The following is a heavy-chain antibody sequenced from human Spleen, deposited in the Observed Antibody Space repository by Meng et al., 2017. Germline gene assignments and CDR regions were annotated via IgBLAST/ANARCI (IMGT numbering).Heavy chain of an antibody. V-gene: IGHV3-74*01. CDR1: GLPFSSYW. Sequence: EVQLVEWGGGLVQPGGCLRLSCAASGLPFSSYWMYWVRQAPGKGLVWVSRIDFDGSSTSYADSVKGRFTISRDNARNTVFLQMNSLRAEDTAVYYCTTDWEVGATNDFGYWGQGTLVTVSS. CDR3: TTDWEVGATNDFGY. J-gene: IGHJ4*02. CDR2: IDFDGSST. D-gene: IGHD1-26*01.